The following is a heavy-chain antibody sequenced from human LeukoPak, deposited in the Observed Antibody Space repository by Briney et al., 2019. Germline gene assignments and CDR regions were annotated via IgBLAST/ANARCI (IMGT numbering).Heavy chain of an antibody. V-gene: IGHV3-21*04. J-gene: IGHJ4*02. Sequence: GGSLRLSCAAPAFSLSAYNMNWVRQAPGKGLEWVSSISYTGTYIYYADSVKGRFTISRDNAQNSLYLQMNSLRAEDTAIYYCVRDRGTYRPIDYWGQGTLVTVSS. CDR3: VRDRGTYRPIDY. D-gene: IGHD1-26*01. CDR1: AFSLSAYN. CDR2: ISYTGTYI.